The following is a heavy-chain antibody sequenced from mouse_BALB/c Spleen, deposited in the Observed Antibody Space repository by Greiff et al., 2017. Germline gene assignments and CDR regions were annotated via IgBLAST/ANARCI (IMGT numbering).Heavy chain of an antibody. D-gene: IGHD2-10*02. CDR1: GFTFNSYA. CDR3: VRVQYEHYAMDY. V-gene: IGHV10S3*01. CDR2: IRSKSNNYAT. J-gene: IGHJ4*01. Sequence: EVQLVESGRGLVQPKGSLTLSCAASGFTFNSYAMNWVSQAPGKGLEWVARIRSKSNNYATYYAESVKDRFTISRDDSQSMLYLQMNNVKTEDTAMYYCVRVQYEHYAMDYWGQGTSVTVSS.